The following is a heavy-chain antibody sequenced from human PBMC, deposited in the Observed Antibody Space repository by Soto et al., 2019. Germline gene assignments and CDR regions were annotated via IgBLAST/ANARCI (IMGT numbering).Heavy chain of an antibody. Sequence: QITLKESGPTLVKPTQTLTLTCTFSGFSLSTRGVGVGWIRQPPGKALEWLALIYWDDDKRYNPSLKSRLTITKDTSKIQVVLTMTNMDPLDTATYYCAHSYLFSPDYWGQGTLVTVSS. CDR3: AHSYLFSPDY. CDR1: GFSLSTRGVG. V-gene: IGHV2-5*02. J-gene: IGHJ4*02. D-gene: IGHD2-21*01. CDR2: IYWDDDK.